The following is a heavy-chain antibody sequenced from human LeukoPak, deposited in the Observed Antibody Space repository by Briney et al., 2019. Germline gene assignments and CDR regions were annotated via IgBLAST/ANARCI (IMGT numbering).Heavy chain of an antibody. Sequence: SETLSLTCTVPGGSISSYYWSWIRQPAGKGLEWIGRIYTSGSTNYNPSLKSRVTMSVDTSKNQFSLKLSSVTAADTAVYYCARYSYGYENYYYYMDVWGKGTTVTVSS. CDR1: GGSISSYY. J-gene: IGHJ6*03. CDR2: IYTSGST. V-gene: IGHV4-4*07. D-gene: IGHD5-18*01. CDR3: ARYSYGYENYYYYMDV.